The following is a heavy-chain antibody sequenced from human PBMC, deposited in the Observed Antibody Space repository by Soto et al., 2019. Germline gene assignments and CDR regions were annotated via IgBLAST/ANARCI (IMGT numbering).Heavy chain of an antibody. CDR2: ISSRSSHI. Sequence: PVGSLRLSCAASGFTFSDYSMNWVRQAPGKGLAWVSSISSRSSHIYYAESVKGRFTISRDNAKTSLFLQVSSLRAEDTAVYYCASHLGVSSPYFQLWGQGTLVTVSS. D-gene: IGHD3-3*01. CDR3: ASHLGVSSPYFQL. J-gene: IGHJ1*01. CDR1: GFTFSDYS. V-gene: IGHV3-21*01.